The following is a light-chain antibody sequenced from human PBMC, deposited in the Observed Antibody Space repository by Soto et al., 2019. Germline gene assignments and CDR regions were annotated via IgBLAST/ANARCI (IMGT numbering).Light chain of an antibody. CDR1: SSIIGNNY. CDR3: GTWDTSVSALV. CDR2: DNN. Sequence: QSVLTQPPSVSAAPGQKVTISCSGSSSIIGNNYVSWYQQLPGTAPKLLIYDNNKRPSGIPDRFSGSKSGTSATLGITGLQTGDGADYYCGTWDTSVSALVFGGGTKLTVL. V-gene: IGLV1-51*01. J-gene: IGLJ2*01.